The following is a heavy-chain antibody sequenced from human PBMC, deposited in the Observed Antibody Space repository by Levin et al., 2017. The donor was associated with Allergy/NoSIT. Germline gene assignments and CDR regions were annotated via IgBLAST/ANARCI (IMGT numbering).Heavy chain of an antibody. V-gene: IGHV4-39*01. J-gene: IGHJ5*02. Sequence: SETLSLTCTVSGGSISSSSYYWGWIRQPPGKGLEWIGSIYYSGSTYYNPSLKSRVTISVDTSKNQFSLKLSSVTAADTAVYYCARHGDRVLLWFGELLTPEKGNWFDPWGQGTLVTVSS. CDR1: GGSISSSSYY. CDR2: IYYSGST. CDR3: ARHGDRVLLWFGELLTPEKGNWFDP. D-gene: IGHD3-10*01.